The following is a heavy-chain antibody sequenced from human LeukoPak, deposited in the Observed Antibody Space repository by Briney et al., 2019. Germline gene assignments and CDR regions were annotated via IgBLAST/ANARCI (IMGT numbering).Heavy chain of an antibody. J-gene: IGHJ4*02. V-gene: IGHV4-34*01. CDR3: ARRDDY. Sequence: SETLSLTCAVYGGSFSGYYWSWIRQPPGKGLEWIGEINHSGSTYYNPSLKSRVTISVDTSKNQFSLKLSSVTAADTAVYYCARRDDYWGQGTLVTVSS. CDR1: GGSFSGYY. CDR2: INHSGST.